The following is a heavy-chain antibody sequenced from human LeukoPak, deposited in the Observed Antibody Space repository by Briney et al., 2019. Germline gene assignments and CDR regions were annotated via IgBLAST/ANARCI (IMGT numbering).Heavy chain of an antibody. V-gene: IGHV3-23*01. CDR2: ITGSGGNT. Sequence: PGGSLRLSCAASGFTFSSYGMHWVRQAPGKGLEWVSGITGSGGNTYYADSVKGRFIISRDNSKNILYLQMNSLRVEDTAVYYCAKGLSMDVWGQGTTVTVSS. J-gene: IGHJ6*02. CDR3: AKGLSMDV. CDR1: GFTFSSYG. D-gene: IGHD2/OR15-2a*01.